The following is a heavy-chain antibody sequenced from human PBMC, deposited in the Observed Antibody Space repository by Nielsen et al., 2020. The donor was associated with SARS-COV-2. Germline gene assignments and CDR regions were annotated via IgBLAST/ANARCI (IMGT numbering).Heavy chain of an antibody. J-gene: IGHJ6*02. V-gene: IGHV4-59*01. CDR3: AKYYYSGLDV. CDR2: IYYSGST. Sequence: SETLSLTCTVSGGSISSYYWSWIRQPPGKGLEWNGYIYYSGSTNYNPSLKSRVTISVDTSKNQFSLKLSSVTAADTAVYYCAKYYYSGLDVWGQGTTVTVSS. CDR1: GGSISSYY.